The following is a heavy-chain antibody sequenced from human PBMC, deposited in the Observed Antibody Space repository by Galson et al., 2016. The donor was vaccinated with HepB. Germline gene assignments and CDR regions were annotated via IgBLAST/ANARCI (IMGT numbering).Heavy chain of an antibody. V-gene: IGHV3-72*01. CDR2: SRDKAHSYTT. Sequence: SLRLSCAASGFTFSDHYIDWVRQAPGKGLEWVGRSRDKAHSYTTEYAASVKGRFAISRDESENSLYLQMNSLKTEDTAVYYCARDFYDGSCHYMDYWGRGTLATVSS. J-gene: IGHJ4*02. CDR1: GFTFSDHY. CDR3: ARDFYDGSCHYMDY. D-gene: IGHD2/OR15-2a*01.